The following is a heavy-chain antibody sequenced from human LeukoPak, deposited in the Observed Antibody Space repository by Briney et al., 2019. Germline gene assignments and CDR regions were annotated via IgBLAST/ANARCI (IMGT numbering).Heavy chain of an antibody. V-gene: IGHV4-59*01. CDR1: GGSISSYY. D-gene: IGHD3-10*01. CDR2: IYYSGGT. CDR3: ARAITELGFTYYYYYYMDV. J-gene: IGHJ6*03. Sequence: PSETLSLTCTVSGGSISSYYWSWIRQPAGKGLEWIGHIYYSGGTNYNPSLKSRVTISVDTSKNQFSLKLSSVTAADTAVYYCARAITELGFTYYYYYYMDVWGKGTTVTISS.